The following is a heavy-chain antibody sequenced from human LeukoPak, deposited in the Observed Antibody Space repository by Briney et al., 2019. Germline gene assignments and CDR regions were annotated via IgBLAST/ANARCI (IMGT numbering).Heavy chain of an antibody. J-gene: IGHJ6*02. Sequence: GGSLRLSCAASGFTFSSYAMNRVRQAPGKGLEWVSVISGSGSNMYYAESVKGRFTISRDNSKNTVDLEMKSLRAADTATYYCAKGLTVATGVYGMDVWGQGTTVTVSS. V-gene: IGHV3-23*01. D-gene: IGHD5-12*01. CDR1: GFTFSSYA. CDR2: ISGSGSNM. CDR3: AKGLTVATGVYGMDV.